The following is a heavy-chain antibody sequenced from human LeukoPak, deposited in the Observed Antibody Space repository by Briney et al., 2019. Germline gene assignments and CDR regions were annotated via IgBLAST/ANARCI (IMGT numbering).Heavy chain of an antibody. Sequence: PGRSLRLSCAASGFTFSSYAMHWVRQAPGKGLEWVAVISYDGSNKYYADSVKGRFTISRDNSKNTLYLQMNSLRAEDTAVYYCAKDHVKLHYFDYWGQGTLVTVSS. CDR1: GFTFSSYA. D-gene: IGHD2-15*01. CDR3: AKDHVKLHYFDY. V-gene: IGHV3-30*04. J-gene: IGHJ4*02. CDR2: ISYDGSNK.